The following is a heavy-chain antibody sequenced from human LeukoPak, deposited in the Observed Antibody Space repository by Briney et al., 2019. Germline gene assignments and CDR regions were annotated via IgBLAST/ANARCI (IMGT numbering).Heavy chain of an antibody. V-gene: IGHV4-61*08. D-gene: IGHD1-26*01. Sequence: SGTLSLTCTVSGGSISSGDYYWSWIRQPPGKGLEWIGYIYYSGSTNYNPSLKSRVTISVDTSKNQFSLKLSSVTAADTAVYYCARGSGSYGRLDYWGQGTLVTVSS. CDR2: IYYSGST. J-gene: IGHJ4*02. CDR3: ARGSGSYGRLDY. CDR1: GGSISSGDYY.